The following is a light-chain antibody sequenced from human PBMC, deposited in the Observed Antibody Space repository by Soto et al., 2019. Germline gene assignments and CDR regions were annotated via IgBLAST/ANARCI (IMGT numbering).Light chain of an antibody. Sequence: VVLTQSPATLSVSPGERATFSCRASQSVGSYLAWYQQKPGQAPRLLIYGASTRATGIPARFSGSGSGTEFTLTISSLQSEDFALYYCQQYNIWPPTFGPGTKVDIK. CDR2: GAS. CDR1: QSVGSY. V-gene: IGKV3-15*01. CDR3: QQYNIWPPT. J-gene: IGKJ3*01.